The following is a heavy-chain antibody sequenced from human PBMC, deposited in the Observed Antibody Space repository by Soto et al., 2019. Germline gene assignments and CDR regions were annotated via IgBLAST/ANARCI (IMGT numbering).Heavy chain of an antibody. CDR2: INPILSMS. J-gene: IGHJ4*02. Sequence: QVQLVQSGTEVKKPGSSVRVSCKASGDTFTFYSINWVRQAPGLGLEWMGRINPILSMSNYAQRFQGRVTMTADKSTSTAYMELSSLRSEDTAMYYCAISYCSGYRAFDYWGQEALVTVSS. CDR1: GDTFTFYS. CDR3: AISYCSGYRAFDY. D-gene: IGHD3-10*01. V-gene: IGHV1-69*02.